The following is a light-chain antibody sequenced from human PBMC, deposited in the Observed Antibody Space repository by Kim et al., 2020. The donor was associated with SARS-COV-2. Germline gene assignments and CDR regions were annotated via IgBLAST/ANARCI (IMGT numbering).Light chain of an antibody. Sequence: QTATLTCSGNNNNVGNQGAAWLQQHQGHPPKLLFYRTNTRPSGISERFSASRSGNTASLTITGLQPDDEADYYCSAWDSSLSAVIFGGGTQLTVL. J-gene: IGLJ2*01. CDR1: NNNVGNQG. CDR2: RTN. V-gene: IGLV10-54*01. CDR3: SAWDSSLSAVI.